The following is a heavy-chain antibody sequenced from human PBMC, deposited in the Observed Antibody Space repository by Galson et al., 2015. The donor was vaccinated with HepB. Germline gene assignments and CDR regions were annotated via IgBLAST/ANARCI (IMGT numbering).Heavy chain of an antibody. CDR2: IWYDGSNK. V-gene: IGHV3-33*01. Sequence: SLRLSCAASGFIFSSYGMHWVRQAPGKGLEWVAVIWYDGSNKYYADSVKGRFTISRDNSKNTLYLQMNSLRAENTAVYFCARDETKYNNNWSLDFWGQGTLVTVSS. D-gene: IGHD6-13*01. CDR1: GFIFSSYG. CDR3: ARDETKYNNNWSLDF. J-gene: IGHJ4*02.